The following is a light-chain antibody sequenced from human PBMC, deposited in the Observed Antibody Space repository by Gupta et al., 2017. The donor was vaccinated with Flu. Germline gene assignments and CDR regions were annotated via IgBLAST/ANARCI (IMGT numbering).Light chain of an antibody. CDR1: QSLVYSDGKTY. CDR3: MQGSHWPPIT. V-gene: IGKV2-30*01. J-gene: IGKJ5*01. CDR2: MVS. Sequence: EVVMTQSPLSLPVTLGQPASISCRSSQSLVYSDGKTYLHWFHQRTGQSPRRLIYMVSNRESGVPDRISGSGSGTDFTLKISRVEAEDVGVYYCMQGSHWPPITFGQGTRLEIK.